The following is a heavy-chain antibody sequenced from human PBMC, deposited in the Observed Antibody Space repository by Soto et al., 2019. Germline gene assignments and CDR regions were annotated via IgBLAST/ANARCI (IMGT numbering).Heavy chain of an antibody. J-gene: IGHJ6*02. CDR1: GYTFTSYG. CDR2: ISAYNGNT. CDR3: ARDGYYDFWSGYRSDDYYYYGMDV. D-gene: IGHD3-3*01. Sequence: ASVKVSCKASGYTFTSYGISWVRQAPGQGLEWMGWISAYNGNTNYAQKLQGRVTMTTDTSTSTAYMELGSLRSDDTAVYYCARDGYYDFWSGYRSDDYYYYGMDVWGQGTTVTVSS. V-gene: IGHV1-18*01.